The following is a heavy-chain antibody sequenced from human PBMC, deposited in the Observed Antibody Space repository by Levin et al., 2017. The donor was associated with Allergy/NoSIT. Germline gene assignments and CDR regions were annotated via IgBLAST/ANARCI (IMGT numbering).Heavy chain of an antibody. V-gene: IGHV3-30*15. CDR1: GFTFRSFS. CDR3: TAAPLRLGDSGGYLQH. Sequence: GGSLRLSCAASGFTFRSFSMHWVRQAPGKGLEWVARISYHGSEKPYADSVKGRFTISRDNSRNTLDLQMSSLRAEDTATYDCTAAPLRLGDSGGYLQHWGEGTRVIVSS. CDR2: ISYHGSEK. J-gene: IGHJ1*01. D-gene: IGHD4-23*01.